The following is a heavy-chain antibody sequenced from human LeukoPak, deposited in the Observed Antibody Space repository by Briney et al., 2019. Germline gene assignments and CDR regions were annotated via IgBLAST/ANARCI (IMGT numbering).Heavy chain of an antibody. CDR3: AKNRGGYYFEY. J-gene: IGHJ4*02. V-gene: IGHV3-23*01. CDR2: ISDSGSST. D-gene: IGHD3-22*01. Sequence: GGSLRLSCAASGFTFSNYPMSWVRQAPGKGLEWVSSISDSGSSTNYGDSVKGRFTVSRDNSKNMVYLQLNSLRAEDTAIYYCAKNRGGYYFEYWGQGILVTVSS. CDR1: GFTFSNYP.